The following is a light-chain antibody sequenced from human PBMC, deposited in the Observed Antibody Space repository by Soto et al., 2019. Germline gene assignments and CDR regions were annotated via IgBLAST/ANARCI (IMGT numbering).Light chain of an antibody. CDR2: GAS. CDR1: RGITAAN. V-gene: IGKV3-20*01. Sequence: EVVLTQFPGTLSLSPGERATLSAGAIRGITAANLPCYQEKPGQAPGLFIYGASSRATGIPDRFSGSGSGTDFTLTISRLEPEDFAVYYCQHYGTSPRTFGQGTKVEIK. J-gene: IGKJ1*01. CDR3: QHYGTSPRT.